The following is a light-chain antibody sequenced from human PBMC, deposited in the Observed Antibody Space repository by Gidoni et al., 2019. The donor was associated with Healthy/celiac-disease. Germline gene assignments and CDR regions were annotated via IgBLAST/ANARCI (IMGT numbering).Light chain of an antibody. CDR2: KAS. Sequence: DIQMTQSPSTLSASVGDRVTITCRASQSISSWLAWYQQKPGKAPKLLIYKASSLESGVPSRFSGSGSGTEFTLTISSLQPDDFATYYCQQYNSYLCXFXQGTXLEIK. V-gene: IGKV1-5*03. CDR3: QQYNSYLCX. CDR1: QSISSW. J-gene: IGKJ2*04.